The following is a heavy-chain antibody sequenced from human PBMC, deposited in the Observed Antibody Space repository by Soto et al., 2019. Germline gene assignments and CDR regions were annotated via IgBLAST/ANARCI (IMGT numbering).Heavy chain of an antibody. V-gene: IGHV4-31*03. CDR1: GGSISSGGYY. J-gene: IGHJ6*02. D-gene: IGHD3-10*01. CDR3: ARGHITMVRGVIMIVYGMDV. CDR2: IYYSGST. Sequence: RSSETLSLTCTVSGGSISSGGYYWSWIRQHLGKGLEWIGYIYYSGSTYYNPSLKSRVTISVDTSKNQFSLKLSSVTAADTAVYYCARGHITMVRGVIMIVYGMDVWGQGTTVTVSS.